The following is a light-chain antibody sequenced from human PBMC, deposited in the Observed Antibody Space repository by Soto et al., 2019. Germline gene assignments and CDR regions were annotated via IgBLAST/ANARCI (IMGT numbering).Light chain of an antibody. V-gene: IGKV3-15*01. CDR2: GAS. CDR3: QQNGISPLT. CDR1: HSVSSS. J-gene: IGKJ3*01. Sequence: EVVMTQSPATLSVSPGERATLSCRASHSVSSSLAWYQQKPGQAPRLLISGASTRAAGIPARFSGSGSGTEFTLTISSLQSEDFAVYYCQQNGISPLTFGPGTKVDIK.